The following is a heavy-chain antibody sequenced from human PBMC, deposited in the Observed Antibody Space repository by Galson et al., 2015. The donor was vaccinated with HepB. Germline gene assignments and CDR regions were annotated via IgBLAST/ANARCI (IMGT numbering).Heavy chain of an antibody. V-gene: IGHV3-66*01. CDR3: ARGHGTRFSYRWYFYDGMDV. CDR2: IFGGDST. J-gene: IGHJ6*02. Sequence: SLRLSCAASGFIVSSHYMTWVRQTPGRGLEWVSVIFGGDSTYYADSVKGRFTISRDNSKNTVYLQMNSLGAGDSALYYCARGHGTRFSYRWYFYDGMDVWGQGTTGIVSS. D-gene: IGHD2-8*02. CDR1: GFIVSSHY.